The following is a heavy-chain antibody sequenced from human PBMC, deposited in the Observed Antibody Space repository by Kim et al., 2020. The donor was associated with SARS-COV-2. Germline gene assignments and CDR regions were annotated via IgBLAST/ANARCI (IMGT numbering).Heavy chain of an antibody. V-gene: IGHV4-59*13. CDR3: ARERGYSYSSEGMDV. D-gene: IGHD5-18*01. Sequence: SETLSLTCTVSGGSISSYYWSWIRQPPGKGLEWIGYIYYSGSTNYNPSLKSRVTISVDTSKNQFSLKLSSVTAADTAVYYCARERGYSYSSEGMDVWGQGTTVTVSS. CDR2: IYYSGST. J-gene: IGHJ6*02. CDR1: GGSISSYY.